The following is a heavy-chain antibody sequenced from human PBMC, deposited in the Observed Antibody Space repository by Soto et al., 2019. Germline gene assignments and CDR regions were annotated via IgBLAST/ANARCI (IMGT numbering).Heavy chain of an antibody. CDR3: ARCPYHSGAMARPYYYYMDV. V-gene: IGHV3-21*01. Sequence: GGSLRLSCAASEFTFSTYTMNWVRQAPGKGLEWVSSISSSSGFIYYADSLKGRFTISRDNAKNSLYLQMNSLRAEDTAVYYCARCPYHSGAMARPYYYYMDVWGKGTTVTVSS. J-gene: IGHJ6*03. D-gene: IGHD3-10*01. CDR2: ISSSSGFI. CDR1: EFTFSTYT.